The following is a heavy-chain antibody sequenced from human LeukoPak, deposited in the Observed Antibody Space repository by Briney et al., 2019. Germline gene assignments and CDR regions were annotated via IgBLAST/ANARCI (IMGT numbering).Heavy chain of an antibody. D-gene: IGHD3-22*01. V-gene: IGHV4-39*07. CDR3: ASYYDSQNWFDP. J-gene: IGHJ5*02. Sequence: SETLSLTCTVSGGSISSSSYYWGWIRQPPGKGLEWIGSIYYSGSTYYNPSLKSRVTISVDTSKNQFSLKLSSVTAADTAVYYCASYYDSQNWFDPWGQGTLVTVSS. CDR2: IYYSGST. CDR1: GGSISSSSYY.